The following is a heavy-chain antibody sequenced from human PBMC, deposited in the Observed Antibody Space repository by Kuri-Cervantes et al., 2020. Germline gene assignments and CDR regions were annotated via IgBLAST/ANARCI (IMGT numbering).Heavy chain of an antibody. CDR3: AREKLGYAYYFDY. CDR2: IYYSGST. V-gene: IGHV4-39*07. Sequence: SETLSLTCTVSGGSISSSSYYWGWIRQPPGKGLEWIGSIYYSGSTYYNPSLKSRVTISVDTSKNQFSLKLSSVTAADTAVYYCAREKLGYAYYFDYWGQGTLVTVSS. D-gene: IGHD5-12*01. J-gene: IGHJ4*02. CDR1: GGSISSSSYY.